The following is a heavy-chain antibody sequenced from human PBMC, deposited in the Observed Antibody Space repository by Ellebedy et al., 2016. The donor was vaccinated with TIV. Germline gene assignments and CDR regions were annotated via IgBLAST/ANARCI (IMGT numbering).Heavy chain of an antibody. D-gene: IGHD3-3*01. Sequence: MPSETLSLTCTVSGVSISASNYYWGWIRQPPGRGLEWIGTVSYSGITYYSPSLKSRVTISVDTPQTQFSLNLSSVTAADTAVYYCARVGFFGVAIIRHNWFAPWGQGTLVTVSS. J-gene: IGHJ5*02. CDR3: ARVGFFGVAIIRHNWFAP. CDR2: VSYSGIT. CDR1: GVSISASNYY. V-gene: IGHV4-39*07.